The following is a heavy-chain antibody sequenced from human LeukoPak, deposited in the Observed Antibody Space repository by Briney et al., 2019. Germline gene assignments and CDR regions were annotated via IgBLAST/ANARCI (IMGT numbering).Heavy chain of an antibody. CDR2: ISSSSSYI. CDR1: GFTFSSYS. J-gene: IGHJ5*02. V-gene: IGHV3-21*01. Sequence: PGGSLRLSCAASGFTFSSYSMNWVRQAPGKGLEWVSSISSSSSYIYYADSVKGRFTISRVNAKNSLYLQMNSLRAEDTAVYYCARDGISDFWSGYPNAPWFDPWGQGTLVTVSS. CDR3: ARDGISDFWSGYPNAPWFDP. D-gene: IGHD3-3*01.